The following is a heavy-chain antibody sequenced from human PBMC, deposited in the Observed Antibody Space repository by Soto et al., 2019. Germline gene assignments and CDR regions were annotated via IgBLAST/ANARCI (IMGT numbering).Heavy chain of an antibody. D-gene: IGHD2-15*01. CDR3: ARAMVVAATNAFDI. V-gene: IGHV1-2*04. CDR2: INPNSGGT. Sequence: ASVKVSCKASGYTSTGYYMHWVRQAPGQGLEWMGWINPNSGGTNYAQKFQGWVTMTRDTSISTAYMELSRLRSDDTAVYYCARAMVVAATNAFDIWGQGAMVTVSS. CDR1: GYTSTGYY. J-gene: IGHJ3*02.